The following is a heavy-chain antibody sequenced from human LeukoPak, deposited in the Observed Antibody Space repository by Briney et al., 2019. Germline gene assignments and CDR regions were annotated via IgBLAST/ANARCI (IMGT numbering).Heavy chain of an antibody. CDR3: ASGNYFDY. CDR1: GFTFSTFW. Sequence: PGGSLRLSCAASGFTFSTFWMSWVRQAPGKGLGWVANIKQDGTEKHYVDSVKGRFTISRDNAKNSLYLQMSSLRAEDTAVYFCASGNYFDYWGQGTLVAVSS. J-gene: IGHJ4*02. CDR2: IKQDGTEK. V-gene: IGHV3-7*01.